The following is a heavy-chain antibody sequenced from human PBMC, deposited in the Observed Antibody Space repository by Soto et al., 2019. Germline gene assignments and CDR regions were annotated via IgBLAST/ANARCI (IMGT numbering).Heavy chain of an antibody. CDR3: ASNSYGYTFYDY. D-gene: IGHD5-18*01. CDR2: IYFTGTT. V-gene: IGHV4-59*08. Sequence: SETLSLTCTVSGASINNYYLGWFRQSPGKGLEWIGYIYFTGTTSYHPSLKSRVTISLDTSRNQMSLQLNSVTAADTAVYYCASNSYGYTFYDYWGQGTLVTVSS. CDR1: GASINNYY. J-gene: IGHJ4*02.